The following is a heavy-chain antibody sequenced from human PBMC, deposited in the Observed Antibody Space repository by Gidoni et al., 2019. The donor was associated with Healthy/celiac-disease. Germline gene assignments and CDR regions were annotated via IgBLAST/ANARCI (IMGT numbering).Heavy chain of an antibody. V-gene: IGHV3-23*01. J-gene: IGHJ4*02. CDR3: AKDPARDTAMGTGPRPFDY. CDR2: ISGSGGST. D-gene: IGHD5-18*01. CDR1: GLTFSSYA. Sequence: EVQLLESGGGWVQPGGSLRLSCAASGLTFSSYALSWVRQAPGKGLEWVSAISGSGGSTYYADSVKGRFTISRDNSKNTLYLQMNSLRAEDTAVYYCAKDPARDTAMGTGPRPFDYWGQGTLVTVSS.